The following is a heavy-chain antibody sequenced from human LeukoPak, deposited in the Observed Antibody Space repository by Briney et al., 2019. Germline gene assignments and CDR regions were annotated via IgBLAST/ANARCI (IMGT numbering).Heavy chain of an antibody. CDR3: AGGVLHGGGNWFDP. CDR2: INPNSGGT. J-gene: IGHJ5*02. V-gene: IGHV1-2*06. CDR1: GYTFTGYY. D-gene: IGHD3-16*01. Sequence: ASVKVSCKTSGYTFTGYYMHWLRQAPGQGLEWMGRINPNSGGTYYAQKFRSRVTMTRDTSISTAYMELDSLISDDTAVYYCAGGVLHGGGNWFDPWGQGTLVTVSS.